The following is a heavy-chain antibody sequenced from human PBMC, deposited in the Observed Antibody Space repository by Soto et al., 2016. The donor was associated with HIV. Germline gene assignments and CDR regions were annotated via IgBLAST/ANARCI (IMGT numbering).Heavy chain of an antibody. CDR1: GFTFSIYA. V-gene: IGHV3-23*01. D-gene: IGHD6-19*01. CDR3: AKVGSARLVGLGRGSYMDV. J-gene: IGHJ6*03. CDR2: ISGSAGTT. Sequence: EVQLLESGGGLVQPGGSLRLSCTASGFTFSIYAMYWVRQAPGKGLEWVSGISGSAGTTYYADSVKGRFTISRDNSKNTLYLQMNSLRAEDTAVYYCAKVGSARLVGLGRGSYMDVWGKGTTVTVSS.